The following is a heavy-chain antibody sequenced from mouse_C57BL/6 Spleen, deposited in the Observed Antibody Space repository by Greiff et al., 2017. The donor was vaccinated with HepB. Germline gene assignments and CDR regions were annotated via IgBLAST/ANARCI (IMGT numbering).Heavy chain of an antibody. V-gene: IGHV1-52*01. D-gene: IGHD4-1*01. CDR2: IDPSDSET. CDR1: GYTFTSYW. Sequence: QVQLQQPGAELVRPGSSVKLSCKASGYTFTSYWMHWVKQRPIQGLEWIGNIDPSDSETHYNQKFKDKATLTVDKSSSTAYMQLSSLTSEDSAVYYCARSITLNWDLFAYWGQGTLVTVSA. CDR3: ARSITLNWDLFAY. J-gene: IGHJ3*01.